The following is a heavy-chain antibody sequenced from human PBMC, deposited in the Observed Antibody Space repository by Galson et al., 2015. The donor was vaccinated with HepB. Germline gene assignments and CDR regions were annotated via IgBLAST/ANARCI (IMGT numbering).Heavy chain of an antibody. CDR3: ARDGYGFGASGTVLDP. J-gene: IGHJ5*02. Sequence: SLRLSCAASGFSLRSYCMNWVRQAPGKGLEWVSGIGGGGDITYYADSVKGRFTISRDNSKNTLFLQMSSLRADDTAVYYCARDGYGFGASGTVLDPWGQGTLVTVSS. D-gene: IGHD5-12*01. CDR2: IGGGGDIT. V-gene: IGHV3-23*01. CDR1: GFSLRSYC.